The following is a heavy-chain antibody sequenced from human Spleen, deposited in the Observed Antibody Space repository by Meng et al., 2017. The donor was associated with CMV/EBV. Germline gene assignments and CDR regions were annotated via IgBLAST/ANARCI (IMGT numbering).Heavy chain of an antibody. D-gene: IGHD3-16*02. CDR2: ITPAFETA. CDR1: TFSSSS. Sequence: TFSSSSLMWVRQAPGQGLEWMGGITPAFETADYAQKFRDRVTISTDDSATTAYMEMSSLAYEDTAVYFCARGPRITVGGVIIWPLEDWGQGTLVTVSS. CDR3: ARGPRITVGGVIIWPLED. J-gene: IGHJ4*02. V-gene: IGHV1-69*05.